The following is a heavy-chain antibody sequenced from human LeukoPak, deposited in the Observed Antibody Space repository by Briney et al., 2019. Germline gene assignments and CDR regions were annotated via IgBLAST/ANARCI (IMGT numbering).Heavy chain of an antibody. CDR1: GISVSSNNGT. CDR2: TFYRSKWFH. V-gene: IGHV6-1*01. CDR3: VGGDWYFDL. J-gene: IGHJ2*01. Sequence: SQTLSLTCAISGISVSSNNGTWNWIRQSPSRGLEWLGRTFYRSKWFHAYAISVKSRITINPDASKNQFSLQLTSVTPEDTAVYYCVGGDWYFDLWGRGTLLTVSS.